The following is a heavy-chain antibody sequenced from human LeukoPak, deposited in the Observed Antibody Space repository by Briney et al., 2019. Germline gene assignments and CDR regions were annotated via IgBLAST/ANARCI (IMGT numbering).Heavy chain of an antibody. CDR3: AKDHVDTGFDY. V-gene: IGHV3-23*01. D-gene: IGHD5-18*01. Sequence: GGSLSLSCAASGFTFSSYAMSWVRQAPGKGLEWISAISGSGGSTYYADSVKGRFTISRDNSKNTLYLQMNSLRAEDTAVYYCAKDHVDTGFDYWGQGTLVTVSS. CDR1: GFTFSSYA. J-gene: IGHJ4*02. CDR2: ISGSGGST.